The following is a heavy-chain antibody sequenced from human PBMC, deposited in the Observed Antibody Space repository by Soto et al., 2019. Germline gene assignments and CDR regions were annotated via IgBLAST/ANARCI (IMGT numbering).Heavy chain of an antibody. J-gene: IGHJ4*02. Sequence: SGPTLGNPTHTLTLTCTFSGFSLSTSGMCVSWIRQPPGKALEWLALIDWDDDKYYSTSLKTRLTISKDTSKNQVVLTMTNMDPVDTATYYCARIRSSGWYVSYFDYWGQGTLVTVSS. V-gene: IGHV2-70*01. CDR3: ARIRSSGWYVSYFDY. CDR2: IDWDDDK. CDR1: GFSLSTSGMC. D-gene: IGHD6-19*01.